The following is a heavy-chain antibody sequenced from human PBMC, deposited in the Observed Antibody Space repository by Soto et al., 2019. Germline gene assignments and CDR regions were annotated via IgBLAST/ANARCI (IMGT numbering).Heavy chain of an antibody. CDR1: GGSISIGAYY. D-gene: IGHD2-15*01. CDR2: IYYSGST. Sequence: KTSETLSPTSPVSGGSISIGAYYWSWIRQPPGNGLEWIGYIYYSGSTYYNPSLKSRVTISVDTSKNQFSLKLSSVTAADTAVYYCARVVVVAATPGWFDPWGQGTLVTVSS. J-gene: IGHJ5*02. V-gene: IGHV4-30-4*01. CDR3: ARVVVVAATPGWFDP.